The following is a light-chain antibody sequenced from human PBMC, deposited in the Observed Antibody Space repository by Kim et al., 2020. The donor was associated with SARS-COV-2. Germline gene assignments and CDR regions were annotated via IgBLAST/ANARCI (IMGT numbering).Light chain of an antibody. CDR3: QAWDSRTGV. J-gene: IGLJ3*02. V-gene: IGLV3-1*01. CDR2: QNN. CDR1: TLGNKD. Sequence: SYELTQPPSVSVSPGQTANITCSGDTLGNKDAYWYQQKPGQSPVLVIYQNNKWPSGIPERFSGSNSGNTATLTISGTQAMDEGDYYCQAWDSRTGVFGGGTQLTVL.